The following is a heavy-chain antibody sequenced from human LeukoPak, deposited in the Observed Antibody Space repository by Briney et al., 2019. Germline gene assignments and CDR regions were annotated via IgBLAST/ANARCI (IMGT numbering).Heavy chain of an antibody. D-gene: IGHD6-19*01. CDR3: AKDPRPGIAVAGTFDP. J-gene: IGHJ5*02. Sequence: GGSLRLSCAAPGFTFTIYALSWVRQAPGKGPEWVSGISGSGGGTYYADSVKGRFTISRDNSKNTLYLQMNSLRAEDTAVYYCAKDPRPGIAVAGTFDPWGRGTLVTVSS. V-gene: IGHV3-23*01. CDR2: ISGSGGGT. CDR1: GFTFTIYA.